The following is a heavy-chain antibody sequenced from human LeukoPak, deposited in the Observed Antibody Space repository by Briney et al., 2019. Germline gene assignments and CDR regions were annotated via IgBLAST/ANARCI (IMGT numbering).Heavy chain of an antibody. CDR2: IGGSGGST. CDR1: GFSFNSYA. CDR3: AKGAWLDY. V-gene: IGHV3-23*01. Sequence: GGSLRLSSAASGFSFNSYAMTWGRQAPGKGLEWVSAIGGSGGSTDYADSVKGRFTISRDNSKNTLYLQMNSLRAEDTAVYYCAKGAWLDYWGRGTLVTVSS. D-gene: IGHD3-10*01. J-gene: IGHJ1*01.